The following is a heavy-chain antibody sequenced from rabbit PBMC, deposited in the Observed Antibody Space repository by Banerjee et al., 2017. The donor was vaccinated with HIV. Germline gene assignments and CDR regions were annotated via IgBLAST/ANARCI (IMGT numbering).Heavy chain of an antibody. V-gene: IGHV1S45*01. CDR3: ARDTSAWGTDGFNL. J-gene: IGHJ4*01. CDR1: GFSFSSSYY. Sequence: QEQLVESGGYLVKPGASLTRTCTTSGFSFSSSYYMCWVRQAPGKGLEWIACIYAGSSGSTYYASWAKGRFTISKTSSTTVTLQMTSLTAADTATYFCARDTSAWGTDGFNLWGPGTLVTVS. CDR2: IYAGSSGST. D-gene: IGHD4-1*01.